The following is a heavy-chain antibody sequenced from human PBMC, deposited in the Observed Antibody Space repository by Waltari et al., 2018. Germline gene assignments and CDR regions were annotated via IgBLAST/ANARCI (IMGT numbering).Heavy chain of an antibody. J-gene: IGHJ5*02. D-gene: IGHD1-20*01. V-gene: IGHV3-30-3*01. CDR2: ISYDGNTK. CDR1: GFTFTSHA. Sequence: LVESGGGFVLTGKSLRLSCAASGFTFTSHAMHWVRPSAGKGLEWVALISYDGNTKYYADSVKGRFTISRDDSNNTLFLQMDNVRPEDTAIYHCARDTWVGRNWDDRGRWFDPWGQGTLVTVSS. CDR3: ARDTWVGRNWDDRGRWFDP.